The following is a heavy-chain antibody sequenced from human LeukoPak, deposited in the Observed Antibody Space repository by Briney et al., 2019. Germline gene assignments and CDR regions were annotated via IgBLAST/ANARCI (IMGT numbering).Heavy chain of an antibody. CDR3: AKDISYGFDY. CDR1: GFTFRSYW. J-gene: IGHJ4*02. V-gene: IGHV3-74*01. Sequence: GGSLRLSCSASGFTFRSYWMHWVRQAPGMGLVWLSRINGDGTITSYADSVKGRFTISRDNSKNTLYLHMNYLRAEDTAVYYCAKDISYGFDYWGQGTLVTVSS. CDR2: INGDGTIT. D-gene: IGHD5-18*01.